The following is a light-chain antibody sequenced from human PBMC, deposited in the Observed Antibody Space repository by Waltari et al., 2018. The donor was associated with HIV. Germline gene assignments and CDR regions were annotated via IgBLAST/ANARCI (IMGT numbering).Light chain of an antibody. J-gene: IGKJ3*01. V-gene: IGKV1-39*01. CDR1: HNISGF. CDR2: ATS. CDR3: QQSFSGFS. Sequence: IQLTQSPSSLSAYLADNVTITCRPSHNISGFLNLYQQKPGKAPKLLVFATSSLQSGVPSRFKGSASGMDFSLTINSLHPEDFATYYCQQSFSGFSFGPGTSVD.